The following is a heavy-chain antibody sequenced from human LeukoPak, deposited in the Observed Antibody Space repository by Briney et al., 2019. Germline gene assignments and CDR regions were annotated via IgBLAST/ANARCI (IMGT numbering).Heavy chain of an antibody. CDR3: AKDRGDSSSWYFDY. D-gene: IGHD6-13*01. CDR1: GFTFSSYW. Sequence: GGSLRLSCAASGFTFSSYWMSWVRQAPGKGLEWVAFIRYDGSNKYYADSVKGRFTISRDNSKNTLYLQMNSLRAEDTAVYYCAKDRGDSSSWYFDYWGQGTLVTVSS. J-gene: IGHJ4*02. V-gene: IGHV3-30*02. CDR2: IRYDGSNK.